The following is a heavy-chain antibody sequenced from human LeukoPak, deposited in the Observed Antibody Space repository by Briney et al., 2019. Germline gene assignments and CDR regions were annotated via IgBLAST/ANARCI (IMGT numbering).Heavy chain of an antibody. J-gene: IGHJ3*02. CDR2: IYYSGST. V-gene: IGHV4-59*01. D-gene: IGHD3-9*01. Sequence: SETLSLTCTVSGASFNIYYWSWIRQPPGKGLEWIGYIYYSGSTNYNPSLKSRVTISVDTSKNQFSLKLSSVTAADTAVYYCARGAGYPTSDAFDIWGQGTMVTVSS. CDR3: ARGAGYPTSDAFDI. CDR1: GASFNIYY.